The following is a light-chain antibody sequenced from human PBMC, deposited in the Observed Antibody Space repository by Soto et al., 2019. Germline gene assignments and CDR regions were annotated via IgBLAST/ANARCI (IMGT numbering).Light chain of an antibody. V-gene: IGKV1-39*01. Sequence: DIQMTQSPSSLSASVGDRVTITCRASQSISTFLNWYQQKPGKAPKLLIYGASNLESGVPSTFSGSGSGTDFSLTISSLQPEDFATYYCQQCFSTPLLTFGGGTKVDLK. CDR2: GAS. J-gene: IGKJ4*01. CDR3: QQCFSTPLLT. CDR1: QSISTF.